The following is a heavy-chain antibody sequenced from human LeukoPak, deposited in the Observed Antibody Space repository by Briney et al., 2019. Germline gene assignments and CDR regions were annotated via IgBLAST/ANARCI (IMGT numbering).Heavy chain of an antibody. V-gene: IGHV4-4*02. D-gene: IGHD3-22*01. J-gene: IGHJ3*02. CDR1: GGSISSSNW. Sequence: KSSETLSLTCAVSGGSISSSNWWSWDRQPPGKGLEWIGEIYHSGSTNYNPSLKSRVTISVDKSRNQFSLKLSSVTAADTAVYYCAREGYYDSSGLDAFDIWGQGTMVTVSS. CDR2: IYHSGST. CDR3: AREGYYDSSGLDAFDI.